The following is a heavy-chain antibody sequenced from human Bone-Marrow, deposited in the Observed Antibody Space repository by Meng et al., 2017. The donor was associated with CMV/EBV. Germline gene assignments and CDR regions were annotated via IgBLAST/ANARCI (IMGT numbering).Heavy chain of an antibody. V-gene: IGHV3-21*01. Sequence: GESLKISCAASGFTFSSYSMNWVRQAPGKGLEWVSSISSSSSYIYYADSVKGRFTISRDNAKNSLYLQMNSLRAEDTAVYYCARVRDGRSSWVPSQRLRGAYYGMDVWGQGTTVTVSS. D-gene: IGHD5-12*01. CDR2: ISSSSSYI. J-gene: IGHJ6*02. CDR3: ARVRDGRSSWVPSQRLRGAYYGMDV. CDR1: GFTFSSYS.